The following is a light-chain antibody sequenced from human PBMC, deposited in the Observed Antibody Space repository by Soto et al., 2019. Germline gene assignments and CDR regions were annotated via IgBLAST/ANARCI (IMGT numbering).Light chain of an antibody. CDR3: QQYYCLPYT. V-gene: IGKV4-1*01. Sequence: DLVITPSPHALPASMGARATINCKSSQSVLYSSNNKNYLAWYQQTPGQPPKLLIYWASTRESGVPDRFSGSGSGTDFTLTISSLQAEDVAVYYCQQYYCLPYTFGQGTKVDIK. CDR1: QSVLYSSNNKNY. CDR2: WAS. J-gene: IGKJ2*01.